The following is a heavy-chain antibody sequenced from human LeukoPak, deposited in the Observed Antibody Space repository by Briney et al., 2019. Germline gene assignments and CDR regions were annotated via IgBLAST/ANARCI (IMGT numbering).Heavy chain of an antibody. V-gene: IGHV4-39*01. J-gene: IGHJ6*02. CDR3: ARLLTQPGIAAAGPYYYYGMDV. CDR2: IYYSGST. Sequence: SETLPLTCTVSGGSISSSSYYWGWIRQPPGKGLEWIGSIYYSGSTYYNPSLKSRVTISVDTSKNQFSLKLSSVTAADTAVYYCARLLTQPGIAAAGPYYYYGMDVWGQGTTVTVSS. CDR1: GGSISSSSYY. D-gene: IGHD6-13*01.